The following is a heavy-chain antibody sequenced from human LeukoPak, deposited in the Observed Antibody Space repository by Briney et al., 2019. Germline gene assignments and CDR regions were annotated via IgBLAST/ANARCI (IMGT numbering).Heavy chain of an antibody. CDR1: GFTFRSYT. CDR3: AKADSYYYYMDV. V-gene: IGHV3-9*01. CDR2: ISWNSGSI. Sequence: GGSLRLSCAASGFTFRSYTMNWVRQAPGKGLEGVSGISWNSGSIGYADSVKGRFTISRDNAKNSLYLQMNSLRAEDTALYYCAKADSYYYYMDVWGKGTMVTVSS. J-gene: IGHJ6*03.